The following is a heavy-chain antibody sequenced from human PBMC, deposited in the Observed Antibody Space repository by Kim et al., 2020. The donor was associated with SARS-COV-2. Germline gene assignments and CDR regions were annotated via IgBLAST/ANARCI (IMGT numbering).Heavy chain of an antibody. Sequence: YYAGPVKGRFTISRDNSKNTMYLQMNFLRAEDTAVYYGAKEPRSSSSFNPWGQGTLVTVSS. CDR3: AKEPRSSSSFNP. D-gene: IGHD6-13*01. V-gene: IGHV3-23*01. J-gene: IGHJ5*02.